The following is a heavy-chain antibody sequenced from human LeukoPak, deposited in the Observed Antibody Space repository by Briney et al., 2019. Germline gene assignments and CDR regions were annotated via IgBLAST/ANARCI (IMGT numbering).Heavy chain of an antibody. CDR1: GYTFTSYY. CDR3: ARIRDGYNDAYDI. D-gene: IGHD5-24*01. Sequence: ASVKVSCKASGYTFTSYYMHWVRQAPGQRPEWMGLINPGGDNTNYAQNFQGRVTMTSDTSTSTVYMELSSLRSEDTAIYYCARIRDGYNDAYDIWGQGTVVTVPS. CDR2: INPGGDNT. J-gene: IGHJ3*02. V-gene: IGHV1-46*01.